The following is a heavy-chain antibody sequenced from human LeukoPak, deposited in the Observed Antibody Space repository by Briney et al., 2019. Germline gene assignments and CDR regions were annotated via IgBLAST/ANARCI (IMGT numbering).Heavy chain of an antibody. CDR3: AREIGDYVWGSYRSFDY. CDR1: GGSISSYY. CDR2: IYYSGST. V-gene: IGHV4-59*01. Sequence: PSETLSLTCTVSGGSISSYYWSWIRQPPGKRLEWIGYIYYSGSTNYNPSLKSRVTISVDTSKNQFSLKLSSVTAADTAVYYCAREIGDYVWGSYRSFDYWGQGTLVTVSS. J-gene: IGHJ4*02. D-gene: IGHD3-16*01.